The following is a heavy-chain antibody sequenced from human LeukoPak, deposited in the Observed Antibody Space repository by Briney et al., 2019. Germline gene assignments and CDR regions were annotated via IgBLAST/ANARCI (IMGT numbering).Heavy chain of an antibody. CDR1: GYTFTSYD. CDR2: IDPNNYNT. V-gene: IGHV1-8*01. Sequence: RASVKVSCKASGYTFTSYDINWVRQAAGQGLEWMGWIDPNNYNTVYAQKFQGRITMTKNTFINTAYMELSSRRSEDTAVYYCARSHTQKGYCGGGRCYPTVWWFDPWGQGTLVTVSS. CDR3: ARSHTQKGYCGGGRCYPTVWWFDP. J-gene: IGHJ5*02. D-gene: IGHD2-15*01.